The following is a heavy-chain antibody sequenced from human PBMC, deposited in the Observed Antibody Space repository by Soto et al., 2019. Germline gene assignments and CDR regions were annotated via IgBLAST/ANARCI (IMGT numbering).Heavy chain of an antibody. CDR1: GFTFSSYA. D-gene: IGHD3-3*01. Sequence: PGGSLRLSCAASGFTFSSYAMHWVRQAPGKGLEWVAVISYDGSNKYYADSVKGRFAISRDNSKNTLYLQMNSLRAEDTAVYYCARDPLSGFWSGYWNYWGQGTLVTVSS. V-gene: IGHV3-30*09. J-gene: IGHJ4*02. CDR2: ISYDGSNK. CDR3: ARDPLSGFWSGYWNY.